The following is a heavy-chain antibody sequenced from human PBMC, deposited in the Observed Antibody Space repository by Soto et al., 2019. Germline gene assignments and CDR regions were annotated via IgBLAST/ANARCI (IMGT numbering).Heavy chain of an antibody. CDR1: GGTFSSYT. CDR2: IIPILGIA. D-gene: IGHD2-2*01. Sequence: QVQLVQSGAEVKKPGSSVKVSCKASGGTFSSYTISWVRQAPGQGLEWMGRIIPILGIANYAQKFQGRVTITADKPTSTAYMELSSLRSEDTAVYYCARSSDCSSTSCYEDYYYYGMDVWGQGTTVTVSS. J-gene: IGHJ6*02. CDR3: ARSSDCSSTSCYEDYYYYGMDV. V-gene: IGHV1-69*02.